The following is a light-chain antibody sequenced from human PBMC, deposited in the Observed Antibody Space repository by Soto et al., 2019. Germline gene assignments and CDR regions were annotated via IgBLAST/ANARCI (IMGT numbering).Light chain of an antibody. CDR1: QSVSSSY. CDR2: GAS. J-gene: IGKJ1*01. CDR3: QHYGTSLWT. V-gene: IGKV3-20*01. Sequence: IGLTQSPGTLSLSPGERATLSCRASQSVSSSYLAWYQQKPGQAPRLLIYGASNRATGIPDRFSGSGSGTDFTLTISGVEPEDFAVYYCQHYGTSLWTFGQGTKVDIK.